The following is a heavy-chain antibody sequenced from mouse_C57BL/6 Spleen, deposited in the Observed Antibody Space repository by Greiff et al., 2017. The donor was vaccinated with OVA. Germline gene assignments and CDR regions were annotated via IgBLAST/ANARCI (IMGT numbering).Heavy chain of an antibody. V-gene: IGHV1-72*01. Sequence: VQLQQPGAELVKPGASVKLSCKASGYTFTSYWMHWVKQRPGRGLEWIGRIDPNSGGTKYNEKFKSKATLTGDKPSSTAYMQLSSLTSEDSAVYYCAKFITTGEDYFDYWGQGTTLTVSS. CDR3: AKFITTGEDYFDY. D-gene: IGHD1-1*01. CDR2: IDPNSGGT. CDR1: GYTFTSYW. J-gene: IGHJ2*01.